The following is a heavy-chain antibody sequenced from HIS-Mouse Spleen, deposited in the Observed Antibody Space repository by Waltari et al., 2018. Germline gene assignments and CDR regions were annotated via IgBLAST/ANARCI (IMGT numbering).Heavy chain of an antibody. V-gene: IGHV4-39*07. CDR3: AREIPYSSSWYDWYFDL. Sequence: QLQLQESGPGLVKPSETLSLTCTVSGGSISSSSYYWGWIRQPPGKGLEWIGSIYYSGGTYYHPSLKSGVTISVDTSKNQFSLKLSSVTAADTAVYYCAREIPYSSSWYDWYFDLWGRGTLVTVSS. J-gene: IGHJ2*01. CDR1: GGSISSSSYY. CDR2: IYYSGGT. D-gene: IGHD6-13*01.